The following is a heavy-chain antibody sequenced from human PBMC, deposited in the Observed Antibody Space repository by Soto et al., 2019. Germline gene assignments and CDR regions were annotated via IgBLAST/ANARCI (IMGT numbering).Heavy chain of an antibody. J-gene: IGHJ5*02. CDR2: IYYSGST. V-gene: IGHV4-61*01. CDR1: GGSVSSGSYY. D-gene: IGHD3-3*01. CDR3: ARGQYDFFNWFDP. Sequence: SETLSLTCTVSGGSVSSGSYYWSWIRQPPGKGLEWIGYIYYSGSTNYNPSLKSRVAISVDTSKNQFSLKLSSVTAADTAVYYCARGQYDFFNWFDPWGQGTLVTVSS.